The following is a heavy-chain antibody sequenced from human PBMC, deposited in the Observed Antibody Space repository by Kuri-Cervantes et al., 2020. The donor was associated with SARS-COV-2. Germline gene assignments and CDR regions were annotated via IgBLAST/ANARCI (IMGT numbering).Heavy chain of an antibody. Sequence: SETLSLTCAVYGGSFSGYYWSWIRQPPGKGLEWIGEINHSGSTNYNPSLKSRVTISVDTSKNQFSLKLSSVTAADTAVYYCARTPRIAAAGRGAFDIWGQGTMVTVSS. V-gene: IGHV4-34*01. CDR3: ARTPRIAAAGRGAFDI. CDR2: INHSGST. D-gene: IGHD6-13*01. CDR1: GGSFSGYY. J-gene: IGHJ3*02.